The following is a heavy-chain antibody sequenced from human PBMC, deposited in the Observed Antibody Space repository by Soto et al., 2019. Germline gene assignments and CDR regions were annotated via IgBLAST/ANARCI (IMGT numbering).Heavy chain of an antibody. CDR1: GYSFTSYW. CDR2: IYPGDSDT. Sequence: GESLKISCKGSGYSFTSYWIGWVRQMPGKGLEWMGIIYPGDSDTRYSPSFQGQVTISADKSISTAYLQWSSLKASDTAMYYCARQFSSGSWDWGVDYWGQGTLVTVSS. V-gene: IGHV5-51*01. CDR3: ARQFSSGSWDWGVDY. D-gene: IGHD2-15*01. J-gene: IGHJ4*02.